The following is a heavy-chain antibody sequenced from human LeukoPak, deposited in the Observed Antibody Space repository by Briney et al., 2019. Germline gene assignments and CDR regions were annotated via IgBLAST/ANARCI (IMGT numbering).Heavy chain of an antibody. J-gene: IGHJ4*02. V-gene: IGHV3-11*01. CDR3: ATFGENRYFDF. CDR2: ISTSGTVI. Sequence: GGSLRLSCAASGFTFSDYYMSWIRQAPGKGLEWVSYISTSGTVIHYADSVKGRFTMSRDNANNSLSLHMNSLRAEDTAVYYCATFGENRYFDFWGLGALVTVSS. D-gene: IGHD3-10*01. CDR1: GFTFSDYY.